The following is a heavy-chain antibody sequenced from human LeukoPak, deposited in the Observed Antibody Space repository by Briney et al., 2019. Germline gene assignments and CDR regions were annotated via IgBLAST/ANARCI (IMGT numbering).Heavy chain of an antibody. CDR3: AKDYCSSTSCYYFDY. D-gene: IGHD2-2*01. CDR1: GFTFDDYA. Sequence: PGGSLRLSCAASGFTFDDYAMHWVRQAPGKGLEWVSLISWDGGSTYYADSVKGRFTISRDNSKNSLYLQMNSLRAEDTALHYCAKDYCSSTSCYYFDYWGQGTLVTVSS. V-gene: IGHV3-43D*03. J-gene: IGHJ4*02. CDR2: ISWDGGST.